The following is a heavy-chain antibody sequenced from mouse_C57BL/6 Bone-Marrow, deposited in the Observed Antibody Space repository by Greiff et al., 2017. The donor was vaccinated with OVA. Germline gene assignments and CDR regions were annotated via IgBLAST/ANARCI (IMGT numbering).Heavy chain of an antibody. Sequence: QVQLQQPGAELVKPGASVKLSCKASGYTFTSYWMHWVKQRPGRGLEWIGRIDPNSGGTKYNEKFKSKATLTVDKPSSTAYMQLSSLTSEDSAVYYCASWDYGSRGGWYVDVWGTGTTVTVSS. J-gene: IGHJ1*03. CDR3: ASWDYGSRGGWYVDV. V-gene: IGHV1-72*01. CDR1: GYTFTSYW. CDR2: IDPNSGGT. D-gene: IGHD1-1*01.